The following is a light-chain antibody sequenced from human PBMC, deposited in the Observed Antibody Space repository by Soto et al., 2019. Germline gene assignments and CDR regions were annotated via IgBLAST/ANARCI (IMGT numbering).Light chain of an antibody. CDR1: QSVSSN. V-gene: IGKV3-15*01. J-gene: IGKJ1*01. CDR2: GAS. Sequence: EIVMTQSPATLSVSPGERATLSCRASQSVSSNLAWYQQKPCQAPRLLIYGASTRATGIPARFSGSGSGTDFTLTISSLQSEDFAVYYCQQYNNWPWTFGQGTKVEI. CDR3: QQYNNWPWT.